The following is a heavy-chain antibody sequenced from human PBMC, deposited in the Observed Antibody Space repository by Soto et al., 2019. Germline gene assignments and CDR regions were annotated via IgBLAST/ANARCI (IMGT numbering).Heavy chain of an antibody. CDR3: TRLSARIYDSSGVDV. CDR1: GYTFTNYY. V-gene: IGHV1-46*03. J-gene: IGHJ6*02. Sequence: GASVKVSCKASGYTFTNYYLHWVRQAPGQGLEWMGIINPSGGSTNYAQKFQGRVTMTRDTSTNTLYMELSSLRSEDTAVYYCTRLSARIYDSSGVDVWGQGTTGTVSS. D-gene: IGHD3-22*01. CDR2: INPSGGST.